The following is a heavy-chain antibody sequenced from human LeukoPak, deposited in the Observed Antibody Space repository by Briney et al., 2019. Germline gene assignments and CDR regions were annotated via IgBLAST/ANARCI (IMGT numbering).Heavy chain of an antibody. CDR1: GFTFSSYA. V-gene: IGHV3-30*04. Sequence: GGSLRLSCAASGFTFSSYAMHWVRQAPGKGLEWVAVISYDGSNKYYADSVKGRFTISRDNSKNTLYLQMNSLRAEDTAVYYCAKGRIAAAGTGWFDPWGQGTLVTVSS. CDR2: ISYDGSNK. CDR3: AKGRIAAAGTGWFDP. J-gene: IGHJ5*02. D-gene: IGHD6-13*01.